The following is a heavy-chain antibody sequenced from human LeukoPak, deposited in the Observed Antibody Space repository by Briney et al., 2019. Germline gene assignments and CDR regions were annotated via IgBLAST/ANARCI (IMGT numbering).Heavy chain of an antibody. CDR3: ARRGDGGRSFDY. J-gene: IGHJ4*02. D-gene: IGHD4-23*01. CDR1: GFTFSSYA. CDR2: ISYDGSNK. Sequence: GGSLRLSCAASGFTFSSYAMHWVRQAPGKGLEWVAVISYDGSNKYYADSVKGRFTISRDNSKNTLYLQMNSLRAEDTAVYYCARRGDGGRSFDYWGQGTLVTVSS. V-gene: IGHV3-30*14.